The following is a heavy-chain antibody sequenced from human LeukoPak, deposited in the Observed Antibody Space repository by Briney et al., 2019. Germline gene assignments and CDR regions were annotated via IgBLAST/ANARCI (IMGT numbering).Heavy chain of an antibody. CDR3: ARGYCSSTSCYGAFDI. Sequence: GASVKVSCKASGGTFSSYAISWVRQAPGQGLEWMGGIIPIFGTANYAQKFQGRVTITADESTSTAYMELSSLRSEDTAVYYCARGYCSSTSCYGAFDIWGQGTMVTVSS. J-gene: IGHJ3*02. CDR1: GGTFSSYA. V-gene: IGHV1-69*13. D-gene: IGHD2-2*01. CDR2: IIPIFGTA.